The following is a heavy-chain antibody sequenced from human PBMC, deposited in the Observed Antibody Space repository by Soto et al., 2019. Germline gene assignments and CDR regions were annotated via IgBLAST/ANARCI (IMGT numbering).Heavy chain of an antibody. V-gene: IGHV3-30-3*01. CDR3: ARPLWRNDYNWGYFDL. CDR2: ISYDGSNK. D-gene: IGHD4-4*01. J-gene: IGHJ2*01. CDR1: GFTFSTFP. Sequence: QVQLVESGEGVAQPGGSLGLSCAASGFTFSTFPNPWVRQAPGKGLEWVAVISYDGSNKYYADSVKGRFTSSRENPKNTMYLQMNSLRAEDTAVYYCARPLWRNDYNWGYFDLWGRGTLVTVSS.